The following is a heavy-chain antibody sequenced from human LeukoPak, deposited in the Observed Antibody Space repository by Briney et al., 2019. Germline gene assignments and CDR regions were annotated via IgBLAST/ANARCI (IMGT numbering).Heavy chain of an antibody. CDR2: ISGSGGST. J-gene: IGHJ4*02. V-gene: IGHV3-23*01. D-gene: IGHD3-10*01. CDR1: GFTFSSYD. CDR3: ARDSPHPLWFGELIE. Sequence: PGGSLRLSCAASGFTFSSYDMSWVRQAPGKGLEWVSTISGSGGSTYYADSAKGRFTISRDNSKNTLYLQMNSLRAEDTAVYYCARDSPHPLWFGELIEWGQGTLVTVSS.